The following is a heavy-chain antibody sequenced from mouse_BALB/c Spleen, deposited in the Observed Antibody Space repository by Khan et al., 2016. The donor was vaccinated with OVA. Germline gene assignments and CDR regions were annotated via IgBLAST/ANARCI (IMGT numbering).Heavy chain of an antibody. J-gene: IGHJ2*01. CDR3: ATSYFYGYDFDY. CDR1: GFTFNSYG. Sequence: EVELVESGGGLVQPGGSRKLSCAAAGFTFNSYGMHWVRQAPEKGLEWVAYISGDSNTIYYADTVKGRFTISRDNPKNTLFLQMTILMSEDTAMYYCATSYFYGYDFDYWGPGTTLTVS. CDR2: ISGDSNTI. V-gene: IGHV5-17*02. D-gene: IGHD1-1*01.